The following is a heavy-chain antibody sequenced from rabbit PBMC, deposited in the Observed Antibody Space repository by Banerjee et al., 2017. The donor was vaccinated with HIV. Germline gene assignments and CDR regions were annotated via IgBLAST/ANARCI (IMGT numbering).Heavy chain of an antibody. CDR3: VRDRDNSYDDYGDFNL. J-gene: IGHJ4*01. CDR1: GFIFSSYG. V-gene: IGHV1S47*01. Sequence: QEQLVESGGGLVQPGGSLKLSCKVSGFIFSSYGMSWVRQAPGKGLEWIGYIDPVFGSTYYAGWVNGRFTISSHNAQNTLYLQMSSLTAADTATYFCVRDRDNSYDDYGDFNLWGPGTLVTVS. D-gene: IGHD2-1*01. CDR2: IDPVFGST.